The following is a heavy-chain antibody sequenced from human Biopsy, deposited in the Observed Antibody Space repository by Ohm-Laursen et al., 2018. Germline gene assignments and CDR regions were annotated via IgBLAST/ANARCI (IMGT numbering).Heavy chain of an antibody. D-gene: IGHD6-19*01. Sequence: ASVKASCKASGFSFTGYYIHWVRQAPGQGLEWMGWISPKSGDTNYAHKFQGNITMTRDTSMSTAYIEMSRLRCDDTAVYYCALQSVAQMKNFDYWGQGTLVTVSS. CDR1: GFSFTGYY. J-gene: IGHJ4*02. CDR2: ISPKSGDT. CDR3: ALQSVAQMKNFDY. V-gene: IGHV1-2*02.